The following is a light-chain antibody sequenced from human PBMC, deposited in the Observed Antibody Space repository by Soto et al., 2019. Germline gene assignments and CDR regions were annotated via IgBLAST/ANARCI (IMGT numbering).Light chain of an antibody. V-gene: IGKV3-20*01. CDR1: QSISSIY. Sequence: EIVMTQSPVTLSVSPGEGATLSCRASQSISSIYLAWYQQKPGQAPRLLIYGAFSRATDIPDRFSGSGSGTDFTLTISRLEPEDFAVYYCQQYGSSPRTFGLGTKVDIK. CDR2: GAF. J-gene: IGKJ1*01. CDR3: QQYGSSPRT.